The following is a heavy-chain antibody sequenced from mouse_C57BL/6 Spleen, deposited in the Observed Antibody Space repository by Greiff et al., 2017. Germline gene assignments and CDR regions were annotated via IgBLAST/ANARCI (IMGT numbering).Heavy chain of an antibody. CDR2: INPYNGDT. D-gene: IGHD2-13*01. V-gene: IGHV1-20*01. CDR1: GYSFTGYF. Sequence: DVHLVESGPELVKPGDSVKISCKASGYSFTGYFMNWVMQSHGKSLEWIGRINPYNGDTFYNQKFKGKATLTVDKSSSTAHMELRSLTSEDSAVSYCARFYYSEAMDYWGQGTSVTVSS. J-gene: IGHJ4*01. CDR3: ARFYYSEAMDY.